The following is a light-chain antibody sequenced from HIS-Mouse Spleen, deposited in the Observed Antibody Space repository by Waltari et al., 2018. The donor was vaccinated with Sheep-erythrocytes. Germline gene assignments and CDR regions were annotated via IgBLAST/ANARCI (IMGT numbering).Light chain of an antibody. J-gene: IGLJ2*01. V-gene: IGLV2-14*03. Sequence: QSALTQPASVSGSPGQSITISCTGTSSDVGRYTYVSWYQQHPGKAPKLMIYDVSNRPSGVSNRFSGSKSGNTASLTISGLQAEDEADYYCSSYTSSSTFVVFGGGTKLTVL. CDR1: SSDVGRYTY. CDR3: SSYTSSSTFVV. CDR2: DVS.